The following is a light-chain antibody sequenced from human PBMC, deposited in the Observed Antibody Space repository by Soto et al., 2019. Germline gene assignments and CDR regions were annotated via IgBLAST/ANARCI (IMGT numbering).Light chain of an antibody. J-gene: IGKJ5*01. CDR1: QGISNY. Sequence: DIQMTQSPSSLSASVGDRVTITCRASQGISNYLAWYQQKPGTVPKLLISAASTLQTGVPSRFSGGGSGTDFTLTISSLQPEDVATYYCQKYNSAPWTFGQGTRLEIK. CDR2: AAS. V-gene: IGKV1-27*01. CDR3: QKYNSAPWT.